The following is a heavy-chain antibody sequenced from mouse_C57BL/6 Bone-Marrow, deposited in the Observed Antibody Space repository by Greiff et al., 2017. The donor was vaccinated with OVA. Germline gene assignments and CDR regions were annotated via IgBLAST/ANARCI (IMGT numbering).Heavy chain of an antibody. Sequence: QVQLQQSGPGLVQPSQSLSITCTVSGFSLTSYGVHWVRQSPGKGLEWLGVIWSGGSTDYNAAFISRLSISKDNSKSQVFFKMNSLQADDTAIYYCARNPLLRYPYYYAMDYWGQGTSVTVSS. CDR2: IWSGGST. CDR1: GFSLTSYG. D-gene: IGHD1-1*01. J-gene: IGHJ4*01. CDR3: ARNPLLRYPYYYAMDY. V-gene: IGHV2-2*01.